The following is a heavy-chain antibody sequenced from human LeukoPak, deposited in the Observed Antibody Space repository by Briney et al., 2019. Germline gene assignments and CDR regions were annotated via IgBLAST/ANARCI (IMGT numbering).Heavy chain of an antibody. D-gene: IGHD3-10*01. CDR2: INPNSGGT. CDR1: GYTFTGYY. J-gene: IGHJ3*02. CDR3: AREAGLLWFGELYPDDAFDI. V-gene: IGHV1-2*02. Sequence: AASVKVSCKASGYTFTGYYMHWVRQAPGQGLEWMGWINPNSGGTNYAQRFQGRVTMTRDTSISTAHMELSRLRSDDTAAYYCAREAGLLWFGELYPDDAFDIWGQGTMVTVSS.